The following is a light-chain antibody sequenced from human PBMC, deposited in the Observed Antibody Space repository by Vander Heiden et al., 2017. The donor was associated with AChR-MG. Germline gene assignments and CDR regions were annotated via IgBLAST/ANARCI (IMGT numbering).Light chain of an antibody. Sequence: QAVLTQPSSLSASPGASASLTCTLHSHLPVGTYRIYWYQQKPGSPPQYLLRFKSESDKQQGSGVPSRFSGSRDLSANAGILLISGLQSEDEADYYCMIWHSSAWVFGGGTKLTVL. CDR2: FKSESDK. J-gene: IGLJ3*02. CDR3: MIWHSSAWV. CDR1: SHLPVGTYR. V-gene: IGLV5-45*02.